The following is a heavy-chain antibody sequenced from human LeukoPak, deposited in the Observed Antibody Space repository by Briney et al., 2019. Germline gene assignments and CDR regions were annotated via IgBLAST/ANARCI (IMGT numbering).Heavy chain of an antibody. V-gene: IGHV4-31*03. CDR3: ARGPSTSSGWYSVGY. D-gene: IGHD6-19*01. CDR2: IYYSGST. J-gene: IGHJ4*02. Sequence: SETLSLTCTVSGGSISSGGYYWSWIRQHPGKGLEWIGYIYYSGSTYYNPSLKSRVTISVDTSKNQFSLKLSSVTAADTAVYYCARGPSTSSGWYSVGYWGQGTLVTVSS. CDR1: GGSISSGGYY.